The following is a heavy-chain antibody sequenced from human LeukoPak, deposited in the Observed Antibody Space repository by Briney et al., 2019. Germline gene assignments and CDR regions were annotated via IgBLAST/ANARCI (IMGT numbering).Heavy chain of an antibody. Sequence: PGGSLRLSCAAAGFTFSSYGMSWVRQAPGKGLEWVSAISGSGGSTYYADSVKGRFTISRDNAKNSLYLQMNSLRAEDTAVYYCARDRSHYYDSSGYYAELDYWGQGTLVTVSS. CDR1: GFTFSSYG. J-gene: IGHJ4*02. D-gene: IGHD3-22*01. CDR2: ISGSGGST. V-gene: IGHV3-23*01. CDR3: ARDRSHYYDSSGYYAELDY.